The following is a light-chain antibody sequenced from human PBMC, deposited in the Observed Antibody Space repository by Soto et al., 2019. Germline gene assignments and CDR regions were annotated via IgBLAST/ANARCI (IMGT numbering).Light chain of an antibody. Sequence: EIVLTQSPGTLSLSPGERATLSCRASQSVSSSYLAWYQQKPGQAPRLLIYGASSRATGIPDRFRGSGSGTDFTLTISRLEPEDFAVYYCQQYVQFTFGPGTKVDIK. CDR2: GAS. J-gene: IGKJ3*01. V-gene: IGKV3-20*01. CDR1: QSVSSSY. CDR3: QQYVQFT.